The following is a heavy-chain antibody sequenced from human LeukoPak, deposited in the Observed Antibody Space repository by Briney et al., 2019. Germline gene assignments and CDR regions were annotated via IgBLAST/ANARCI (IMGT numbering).Heavy chain of an antibody. V-gene: IGHV1-2*02. Sequence: ASVKVSCKASRYTFTGYYIHWVRQAPGQGLEWMGWIIPNSGVTNYAQKFQGRVTMARDTSISTAYMELSRLRSDDTAVYYCARDGKQLVGYWFDPWDQGTLVTVSS. CDR3: ARDGKQLVGYWFDP. CDR1: RYTFTGYY. CDR2: IIPNSGVT. J-gene: IGHJ5*02. D-gene: IGHD6-6*01.